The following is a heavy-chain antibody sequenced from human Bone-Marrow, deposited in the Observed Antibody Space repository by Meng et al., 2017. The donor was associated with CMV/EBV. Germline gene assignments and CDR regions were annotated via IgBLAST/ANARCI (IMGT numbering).Heavy chain of an antibody. CDR1: GFTFSEAW. V-gene: IGHV3-15*01. CDR2: IKSKADGGTT. Sequence: GESLKISCAASGFTFSEAWMSWVRQAPGKGLEWVGRIKSKADGGTTDYGAPVKGRFTISRDDSKSTLFLQMNSLKTEDTAVYYCVRGYSSSWYYYGMDVWGQGTTVTVSS. D-gene: IGHD6-13*01. J-gene: IGHJ6*02. CDR3: VRGYSSSWYYYGMDV.